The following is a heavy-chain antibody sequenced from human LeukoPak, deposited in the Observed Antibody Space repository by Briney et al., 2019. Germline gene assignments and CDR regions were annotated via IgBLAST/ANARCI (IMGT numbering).Heavy chain of an antibody. CDR3: ARDGTQYCSGGSCYSRYYYYYMDV. V-gene: IGHV4-4*07. Sequence: SETLSLTCTVSGGSISSYYWSWIRQPAGKGLEWIGRIYTSGSTNYNPSLKSRVTMSVDTSKNQFSLKLISVTAADTAVYYCARDGTQYCSGGSCYSRYYYYYMDVWGKGTTVTVSS. J-gene: IGHJ6*03. CDR2: IYTSGST. D-gene: IGHD2-15*01. CDR1: GGSISSYY.